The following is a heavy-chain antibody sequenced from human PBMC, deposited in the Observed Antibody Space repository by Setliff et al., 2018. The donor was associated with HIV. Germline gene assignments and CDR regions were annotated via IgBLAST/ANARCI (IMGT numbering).Heavy chain of an antibody. CDR2: IIPILGIA. CDR1: GGTFSSYA. Sequence: SVKVSCKASGGTFSSYAISWVRQAPGQGLEWMGGIIPILGIANYAQKFQGRVTITADESTSTAYMEPSSLRSEDTAVYYCARYRRASRYSGYDFWGEYDFDYWGQGTLVTVSS. CDR3: ARYRRASRYSGYDFWGEYDFDY. J-gene: IGHJ4*02. D-gene: IGHD5-12*01. V-gene: IGHV1-69*10.